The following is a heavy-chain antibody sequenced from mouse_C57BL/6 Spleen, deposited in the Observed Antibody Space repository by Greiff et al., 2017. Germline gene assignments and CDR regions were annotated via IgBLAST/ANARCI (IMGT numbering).Heavy chain of an antibody. V-gene: IGHV1-9*01. CDR1: GYTFTGYW. CDR2: ILPGSGST. J-gene: IGHJ1*03. D-gene: IGHD1-1*01. CDR3: ARGGSTTVVEVYWYFDV. Sequence: LVESGAELMKPGASVKLSCKATGYTFTGYWIEWVKQRPGHGLEWIGEILPGSGSTNYNEKFKGKATFTADTSSNTAYMQLSSLTTEDSAIYYCARGGSTTVVEVYWYFDVWGTGTTVTVSS.